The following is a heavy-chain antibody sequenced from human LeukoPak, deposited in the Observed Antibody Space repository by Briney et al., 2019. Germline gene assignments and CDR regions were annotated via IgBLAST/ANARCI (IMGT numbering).Heavy chain of an antibody. V-gene: IGHV1-2*02. J-gene: IGHJ4*02. CDR3: ASGSSYDSSGRGFDY. D-gene: IGHD3-22*01. Sequence: ASVKVSCKASGYSFTDKYMHWVRQAPGQGLEWMGWINPNSGGTNYAQKFQGRVTMTTDTSMSTAYMELSRLTSDDTAVYYCASGSSYDSSGRGFDYWGQGTLVTVSS. CDR1: GYSFTDKY. CDR2: INPNSGGT.